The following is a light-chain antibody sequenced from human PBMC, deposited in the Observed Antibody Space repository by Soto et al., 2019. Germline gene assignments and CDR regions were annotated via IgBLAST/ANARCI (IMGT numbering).Light chain of an antibody. CDR2: GVS. CDR3: SSYASGGSYV. J-gene: IGLJ1*01. CDR1: SSDVGGYNA. V-gene: IGLV2-14*03. Sequence: QSALTQPAPVSGSPGQSITISCSGSSSDVGGYNAVSWYQQHPGKVPKLVIYGVSDRPSGISSRFSASKSGNTASLTISGLQAEDEADYYCSSYASGGSYVFGTGTKLTVL.